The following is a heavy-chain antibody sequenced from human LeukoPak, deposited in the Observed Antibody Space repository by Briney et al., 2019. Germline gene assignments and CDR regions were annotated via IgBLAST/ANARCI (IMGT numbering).Heavy chain of an antibody. CDR1: GFTFSSYA. D-gene: IGHD3-3*01. CDR3: AKGDDFWSGSPDY. V-gene: IGHV3-23*01. J-gene: IGHJ4*02. CDR2: ISGSGDST. Sequence: GGSLRLSCAASGFTFSSYAMSWVRQAPGKGLEWVSAISGSGDSTYYADSVKGRFTISRDNSKNTLYLQMNSLRAEDTAVYYCAKGDDFWSGSPDYWGQGTLVTVSS.